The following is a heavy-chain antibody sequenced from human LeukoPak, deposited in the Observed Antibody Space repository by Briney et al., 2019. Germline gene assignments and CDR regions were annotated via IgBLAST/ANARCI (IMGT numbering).Heavy chain of an antibody. CDR2: VNRDGGET. V-gene: IGHV3-7*03. CDR3: ARNNGMDV. CDR1: GFTLSNHW. Sequence: GGSLRLSCAASGFTLSNHWMTWVRQVPGRGPEWVANVNRDGGETYYLDSVKGRFTISKDNAKNSLYLQMNSLRAEDTALYHCARNNGMDVWGQGTTVIVSS. J-gene: IGHJ6*02.